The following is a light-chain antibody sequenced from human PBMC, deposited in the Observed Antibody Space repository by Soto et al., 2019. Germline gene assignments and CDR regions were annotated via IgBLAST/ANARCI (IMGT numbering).Light chain of an antibody. J-gene: IGLJ1*01. Sequence: QSALTQPASVSGSPGQSITISCTGSSSEIGGYKYVSWYQLHPGKAPKLIIYEVSNRPSGVSDRFSGSKSGNTASLTISGLQAEDDGDYDCFSYTSSSTLYVFGTGTKLTVL. CDR3: FSYTSSSTLYV. V-gene: IGLV2-14*01. CDR1: SSEIGGYKY. CDR2: EVS.